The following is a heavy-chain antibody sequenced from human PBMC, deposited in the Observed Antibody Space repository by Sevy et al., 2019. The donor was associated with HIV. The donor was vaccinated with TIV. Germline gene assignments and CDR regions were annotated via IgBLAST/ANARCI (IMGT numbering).Heavy chain of an antibody. Sequence: GGSLRLSCAASGFTFSSYGMHWVRQAPGKGLEWVAVISYDGSNKYYADSVKGRFTISRDNSKNTLYLKMNSLRAEDTAVYYCANQEGITGTTLFDYWGQGTLVTVSS. CDR3: ANQEGITGTTLFDY. CDR2: ISYDGSNK. D-gene: IGHD1-7*01. CDR1: GFTFSSYG. J-gene: IGHJ4*02. V-gene: IGHV3-30*18.